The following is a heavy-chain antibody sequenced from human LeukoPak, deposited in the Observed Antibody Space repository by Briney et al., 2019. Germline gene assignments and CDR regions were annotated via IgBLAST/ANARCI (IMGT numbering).Heavy chain of an antibody. J-gene: IGHJ4*02. CDR1: GYTFTGYY. CDR2: INPNSGGT. V-gene: IGHV1-2*02. CDR3: ARHGPERSTVTEFDY. D-gene: IGHD4-17*01. Sequence: ASVKVSCKASGYTFTGYYMHWVRQAPGQGLEWMGWINPNSGGTNYAQKFQGRVTMTRDTSISTAYMELSRLRSDDTAVYYCARHGPERSTVTEFDYWGQGTLVTVSS.